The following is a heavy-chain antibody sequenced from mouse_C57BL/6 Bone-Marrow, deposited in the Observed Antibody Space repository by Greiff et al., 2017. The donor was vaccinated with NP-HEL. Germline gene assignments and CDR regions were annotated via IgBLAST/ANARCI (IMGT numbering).Heavy chain of an antibody. CDR1: GFTFSSYA. D-gene: IGHD1-1*01. J-gene: IGHJ4*01. CDR3: ARGLYYYGSSSYAMDY. CDR2: ISDGGSYT. V-gene: IGHV5-4*01. Sequence: EVQRVESGGGLVKPGGSLKLSCAASGFTFSSYAMSWVRQTPEKRLEWVATISDGGSYTYYPDNVKGRFTISRDNAKNNLYLQMSHLKSEDTAMYYCARGLYYYGSSSYAMDYWGQGTSVTVSS.